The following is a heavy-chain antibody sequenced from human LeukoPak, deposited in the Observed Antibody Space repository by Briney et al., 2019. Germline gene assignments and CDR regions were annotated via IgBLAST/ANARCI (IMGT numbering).Heavy chain of an antibody. D-gene: IGHD6-13*01. Sequence: GRSLRLSCAASGFTFSSYVMHWVRQAPGKGLEWVSLISYDGTNKYHADSVKGRFTISRDNSKNTLYLQMNSLRAEDTAVYYCARDLWSWQQLGYYLEFWGQGTLVTVSS. CDR1: GFTFSSYV. V-gene: IGHV3-30-3*01. J-gene: IGHJ4*02. CDR3: ARDLWSWQQLGYYLEF. CDR2: ISYDGTNK.